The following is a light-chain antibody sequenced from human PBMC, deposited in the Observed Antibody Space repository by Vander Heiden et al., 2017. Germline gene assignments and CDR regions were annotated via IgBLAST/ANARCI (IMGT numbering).Light chain of an antibody. J-gene: IGLJ3*02. V-gene: IGLV3-21*02. Sequence: SYVMTQPPSVSVAPGQTARITCGGNNIGSKSLHGYQQKPGQAPVLVVYDDSDRPSVIPERFSGSNSGNTATLTISRVDAGDDADYYCQGWDSSIDHWVFGGGTKLTVL. CDR2: DDS. CDR1: NIGSKS. CDR3: QGWDSSIDHWV.